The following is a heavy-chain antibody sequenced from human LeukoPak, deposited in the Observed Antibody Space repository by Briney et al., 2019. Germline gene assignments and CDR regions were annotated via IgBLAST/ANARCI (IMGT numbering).Heavy chain of an antibody. D-gene: IGHD4-17*01. J-gene: IGHJ3*02. CDR3: ARGTLSLYGDRDAVDI. V-gene: IGHV3-7*04. CDR1: GFTFSSYW. Sequence: GGSLRPSCAASGFTFSSYWMSWVRQAPGKGLEWVANMNQDGSEKYSVDSVRGRFTITRDNAKNSLYLQMVTLRAEDTAVYYCARGTLSLYGDRDAVDIWGQGTMVTVSS. CDR2: MNQDGSEK.